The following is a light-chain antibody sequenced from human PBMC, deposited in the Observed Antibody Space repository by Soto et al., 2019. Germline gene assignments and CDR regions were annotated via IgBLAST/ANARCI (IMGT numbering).Light chain of an antibody. CDR1: QGISSY. J-gene: IGKJ5*01. CDR2: AAS. V-gene: IGKV1-8*01. Sequence: AIRMTRSPSSRSGSTLDRVTITFLASQGISSYLAWYQQKPGKAPKLLIYAASTLQSGVPSRFSGSGSGTEFTLTITSLQPEDFATYYCQQLNSFPITFGQGTRLEIK. CDR3: QQLNSFPIT.